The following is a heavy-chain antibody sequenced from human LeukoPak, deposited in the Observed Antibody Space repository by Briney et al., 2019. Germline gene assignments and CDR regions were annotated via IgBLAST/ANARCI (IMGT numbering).Heavy chain of an antibody. D-gene: IGHD6-13*01. CDR2: MYSGGST. Sequence: ESSETLSLTCTVSGGSISSGGYYWSWVRQAPGKGLEWVSVMYSGGSTYYADSVKGRFTISRDNSKNTLYLQMNSLRAEDTAVYYCARELRHTVAAALSYNNWFDPWGQGILVTVSS. J-gene: IGHJ5*02. V-gene: IGHV3-53*01. CDR1: GGSISSGGYY. CDR3: ARELRHTVAAALSYNNWFDP.